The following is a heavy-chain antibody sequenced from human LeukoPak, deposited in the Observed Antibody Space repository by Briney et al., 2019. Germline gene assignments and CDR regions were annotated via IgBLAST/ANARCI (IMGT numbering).Heavy chain of an antibody. V-gene: IGHV3-21*01. CDR1: GFTFSSYS. CDR2: ISSSSGYI. J-gene: IGHJ4*02. CDR3: ARDEFAVPAASYPY. Sequence: GGSLRLSCAASGFTFSSYSMNWVRQAPGKGLEWVSSISSSSGYIYYADSVKGRFTISRDNAKNSLYLQMNSLRAEDTAVYYCARDEFAVPAASYPYWGQGTLVTVSS. D-gene: IGHD2-2*01.